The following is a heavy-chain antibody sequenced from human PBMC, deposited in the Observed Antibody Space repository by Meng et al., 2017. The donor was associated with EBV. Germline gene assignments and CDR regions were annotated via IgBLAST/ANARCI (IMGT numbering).Heavy chain of an antibody. J-gene: IGHJ5*02. CDR1: GFSLSTSGVG. V-gene: IGHV2-5*02. CDR2: IYWDDDK. CDR3: AHRRDEYSSSWYGWFDP. D-gene: IGHD6-13*01. Sequence: QITLKESGLTLVKPTQTLTLTCTFSGFSLSTSGVGVGWIRQPPGKALEWLALIYWDDDKRYSPSLKSRLTITKDTSKNQVVLTMTNMDPVDTATYYCAHRRDEYSSSWYGWFDPWGQGTLVTVSS.